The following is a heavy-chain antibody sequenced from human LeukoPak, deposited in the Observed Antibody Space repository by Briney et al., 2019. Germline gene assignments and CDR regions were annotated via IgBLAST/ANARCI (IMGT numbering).Heavy chain of an antibody. Sequence: GGSLRLSCAASGFTFSSYCMNWVRQAPGKGLEWVSFISTSSSYIHYADSVKGRFTISRDNARNSLYLQMNSLRAEDTAVYYCARTAIAAAAFYNGCDSWGQGTLVTVSS. V-gene: IGHV3-21*04. CDR2: ISTSSSYI. D-gene: IGHD6-13*01. J-gene: IGHJ5*01. CDR1: GFTFSSYC. CDR3: ARTAIAAAAFYNGCDS.